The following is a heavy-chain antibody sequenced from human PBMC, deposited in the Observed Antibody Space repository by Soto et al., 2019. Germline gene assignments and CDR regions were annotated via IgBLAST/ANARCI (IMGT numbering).Heavy chain of an antibody. CDR3: ARGRRITMIVVVITPDAFDI. Sequence: QVQLVQSGAEVKKPGSSVKVSCKASGGTFSSYAISWVRQAPGQGLEWMGGIIPIFGTANYAQKFQGRVTITADESTSTAYMELSSLRSEDTAVYYCARGRRITMIVVVITPDAFDIWGQGTMVTVSS. CDR2: IIPIFGTA. J-gene: IGHJ3*02. V-gene: IGHV1-69*01. CDR1: GGTFSSYA. D-gene: IGHD3-22*01.